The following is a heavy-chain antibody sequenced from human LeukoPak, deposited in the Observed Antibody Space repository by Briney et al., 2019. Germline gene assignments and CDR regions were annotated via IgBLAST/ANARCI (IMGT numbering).Heavy chain of an antibody. Sequence: PSQTLSLTCTVSGGSISSATYYWNWMRQPAGKGLEWIGRIYSSVSTNYNPSLKSRVTISIDTSKNQFSLKLTSVTAADTAVYYCARVPAYDILTDDYWGQGTLVTVSS. J-gene: IGHJ4*02. CDR3: ARVPAYDILTDDY. V-gene: IGHV4-61*02. CDR1: GGSISSATYY. D-gene: IGHD3-9*01. CDR2: IYSSVST.